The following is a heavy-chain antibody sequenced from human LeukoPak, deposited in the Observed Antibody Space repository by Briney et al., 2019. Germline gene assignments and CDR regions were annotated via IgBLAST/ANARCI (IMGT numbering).Heavy chain of an antibody. CDR3: ARDPGRGTRHWFDP. J-gene: IGHJ5*02. Sequence: GGSLRLSCAASGFTFSSYAMHWVRQAPGKGLEWVAVISYDGSNKYYADSVKGRFTISRDNSKNTLYLQMNSLRAEDTAVYYCARDPGRGTRHWFDPWGQGTLVTVSS. CDR1: GFTFSSYA. CDR2: ISYDGSNK. D-gene: IGHD1-1*01. V-gene: IGHV3-30-3*01.